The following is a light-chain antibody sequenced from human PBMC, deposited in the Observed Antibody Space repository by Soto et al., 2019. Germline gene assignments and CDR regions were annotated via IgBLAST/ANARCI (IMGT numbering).Light chain of an antibody. Sequence: EIVMTQSPDTLSVSPGETATLSCRASQSVGSNLAWYQQKPGQAPRLLISDASTRAAGLPARFSGSGSGTEFTLTISSPQSEDFAVYYCQQSNNWPKTFGQGTKVEIK. J-gene: IGKJ1*01. CDR1: QSVGSN. V-gene: IGKV3-15*01. CDR2: DAS. CDR3: QQSNNWPKT.